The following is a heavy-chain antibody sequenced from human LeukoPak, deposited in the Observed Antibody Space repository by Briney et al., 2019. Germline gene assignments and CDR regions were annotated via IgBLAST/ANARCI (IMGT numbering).Heavy chain of an antibody. CDR2: IKQDGSEK. CDR3: AREGIAAAEDAFDI. Sequence: GGSLRLSCAASGFTFSSYSMSWVRQAPGKGLEWVANIKQDGSEKYYVDSVKGRFTISRDNAKNSLYLQMNSLRAEDTAVYYCAREGIAAAEDAFDIWGQGTMITVSS. V-gene: IGHV3-7*01. J-gene: IGHJ3*02. CDR1: GFTFSSYS. D-gene: IGHD6-13*01.